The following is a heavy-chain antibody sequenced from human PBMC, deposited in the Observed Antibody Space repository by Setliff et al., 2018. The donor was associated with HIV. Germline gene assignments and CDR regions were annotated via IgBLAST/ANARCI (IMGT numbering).Heavy chain of an antibody. J-gene: IGHJ4*02. CDR1: GGSISSGDYY. V-gene: IGHV4-30-4*08. CDR3: ASAGSGTRAPPRY. CDR2: IYDSGST. D-gene: IGHD1-1*01. Sequence: SETLSLTCTVSGGSISSGDYYWNWIRQPPGKGLEWIGYIYDSGSTYSNPSLKSRVTISVHRSRNQFSLKLSSVTAADTAVYYCASAGSGTRAPPRYWGQGTLVTVSS.